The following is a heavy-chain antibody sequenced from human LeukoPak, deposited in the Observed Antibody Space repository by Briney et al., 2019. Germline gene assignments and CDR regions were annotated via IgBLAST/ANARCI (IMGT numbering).Heavy chain of an antibody. Sequence: GGSLRLSCAASGFTFSSYGMHWVRQAPGKGLEWVSHISTSGSTINYADSVKGRFTIPRDNAKNSLYLQMNSLRAEDTAVYYCARGGSYFVHWGQGTLVTVSS. CDR3: ARGGSYFVH. CDR1: GFTFSSYG. CDR2: ISTSGSTI. V-gene: IGHV3-48*04. J-gene: IGHJ4*02. D-gene: IGHD3-16*01.